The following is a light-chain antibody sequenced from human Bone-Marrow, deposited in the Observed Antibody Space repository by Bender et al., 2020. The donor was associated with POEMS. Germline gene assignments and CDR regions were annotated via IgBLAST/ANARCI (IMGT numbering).Light chain of an antibody. Sequence: SYVLTQPPSASVAPGQTATITCGGDNIESKSVHWYQQKPGQAHVLVVSDDRGWPSEIPERFSGSNSENTATLTISRVEAGDEADYYCQVWDSRSDQWVFGGGTKVTVL. CDR3: QVWDSRSDQWV. J-gene: IGLJ3*02. CDR1: NIESKS. V-gene: IGLV3-21*02. CDR2: DDR.